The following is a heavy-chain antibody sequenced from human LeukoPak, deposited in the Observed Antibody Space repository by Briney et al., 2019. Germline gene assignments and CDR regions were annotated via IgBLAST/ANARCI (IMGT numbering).Heavy chain of an antibody. Sequence: GGSLRLSCAASGFTFSSYSMNWVRQAPGKGLEWVSYISSSGSTIYYADSVKGRFTISRDNAKNSLYLQMNSLRAEDTAVYYCARCRYDSSGYYFVGWGQGTLVTVSS. V-gene: IGHV3-48*04. D-gene: IGHD3-22*01. CDR1: GFTFSSYS. J-gene: IGHJ4*02. CDR3: ARCRYDSSGYYFVG. CDR2: ISSSGSTI.